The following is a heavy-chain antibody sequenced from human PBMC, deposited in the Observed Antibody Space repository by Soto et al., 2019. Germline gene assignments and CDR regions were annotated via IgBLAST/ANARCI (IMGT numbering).Heavy chain of an antibody. Sequence: SETLSLTCTVSGGSISSYYWSWIRQPPGKGLEWIGYIYYSGSTNYNPSLKSRVTISVDTSKNQFSLKLSSVTAADTAVYYCARDYKEGDYGPFYYGMDVWGQGTTVTVSS. D-gene: IGHD4-17*01. V-gene: IGHV4-59*01. CDR2: IYYSGST. CDR1: GGSISSYY. CDR3: ARDYKEGDYGPFYYGMDV. J-gene: IGHJ6*02.